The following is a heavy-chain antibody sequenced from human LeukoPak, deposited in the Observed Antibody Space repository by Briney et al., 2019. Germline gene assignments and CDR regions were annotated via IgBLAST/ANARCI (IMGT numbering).Heavy chain of an antibody. CDR1: GGSVSSYY. V-gene: IGHV4-59*02. CDR2: IHDSGST. J-gene: IGHJ4*02. D-gene: IGHD2-15*01. CDR3: ARGGQWSKFYFDN. Sequence: SETLSLTRSVSGGSVSSYYWSWIRQSPRKGLEWIGYIHDSGSTNYNPSLKSRVTVSVDTSKNQFSLKLRSVTAADTAVYYCARGGQWSKFYFDNWGQGTLVTVSS.